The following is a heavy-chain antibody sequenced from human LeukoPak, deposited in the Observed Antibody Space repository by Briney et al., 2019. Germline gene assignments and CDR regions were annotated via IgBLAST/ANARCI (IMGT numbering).Heavy chain of an antibody. CDR1: GFTFSSYD. V-gene: IGHV3-13*01. Sequence: GGSLRLSCAASGFTFSSYDMHWVRQATGKGLEWVSAIGTAGDTYYPGSVKGRFTISRENAKNSLYLQMNSRRAGDTAVYYCARADGSGSYYDSWGQGTLVTVSS. CDR3: ARADGSGSYYDS. CDR2: IGTAGDT. D-gene: IGHD3-10*01. J-gene: IGHJ4*02.